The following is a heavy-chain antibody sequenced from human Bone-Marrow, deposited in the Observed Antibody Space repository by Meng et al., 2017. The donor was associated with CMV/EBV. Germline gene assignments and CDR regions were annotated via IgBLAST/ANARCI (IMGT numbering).Heavy chain of an antibody. D-gene: IGHD6-13*01. CDR1: GFTFSSYW. V-gene: IGHV3-30-3*01. CDR2: ISYDGSNK. Sequence: LSLTCAASGFTFSSYWMSWVRQAPGKGLEWVAVISYDGSNKYYADSVKGRFTISRDNSKNTLYLQMNSLRAEDTAVYYCARDVVGGIAAAGNWFDPWGQGTLVTVSS. J-gene: IGHJ5*02. CDR3: ARDVVGGIAAAGNWFDP.